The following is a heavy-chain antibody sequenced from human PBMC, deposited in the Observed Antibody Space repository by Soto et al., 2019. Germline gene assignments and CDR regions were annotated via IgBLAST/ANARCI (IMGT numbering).Heavy chain of an antibody. CDR3: AIEGVAPITVNWFDP. D-gene: IGHD5-12*01. V-gene: IGHV1-69*13. Sequence: SVKVSCKASGGTFSSYAISWVRQAPGQGLEWMGGIIPIFGTANYAQKFQGRVTITADESTSTAYMELSSLRSEDTAVYYCAIEGVAPITVNWFDPWGQGTLVTVSS. J-gene: IGHJ5*02. CDR1: GGTFSSYA. CDR2: IIPIFGTA.